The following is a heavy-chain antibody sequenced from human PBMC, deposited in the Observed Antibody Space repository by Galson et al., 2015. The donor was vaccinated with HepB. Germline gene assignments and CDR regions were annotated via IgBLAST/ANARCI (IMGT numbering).Heavy chain of an antibody. CDR3: ARLVYDYVWGSYRLFDY. CDR2: IDPSDSYT. CDR1: GYSFTSYW. V-gene: IGHV5-10-1*01. D-gene: IGHD3-16*02. Sequence: QSGAEVKKPGESLRISCTGSGYSFTSYWISWVRQMPGKGLEWMGRIDPSDSYTNYSPSFQGHVTISADKSISTAYLQWSSLKASDTAMYYCARLVYDYVWGSYRLFDYWGQGTLVTVSS. J-gene: IGHJ4*02.